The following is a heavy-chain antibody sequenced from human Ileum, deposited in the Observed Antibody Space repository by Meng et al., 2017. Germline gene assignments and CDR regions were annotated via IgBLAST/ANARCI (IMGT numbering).Heavy chain of an antibody. J-gene: IGHJ4*02. Sequence: VQLQRCGPGLVRPSGTLSLTCAVSSCSISSNTYGSWVRQPPGKGLEWIGQISHSGSAYYNPSLKSRVTMSVDKSKSQFSLMLTSVTAADTAIYYCARHGGYSQDFWGQGTLVTVSS. D-gene: IGHD4-23*01. CDR3: ARHGGYSQDF. CDR1: SCSISSNTY. CDR2: ISHSGSA. V-gene: IGHV4-4*02.